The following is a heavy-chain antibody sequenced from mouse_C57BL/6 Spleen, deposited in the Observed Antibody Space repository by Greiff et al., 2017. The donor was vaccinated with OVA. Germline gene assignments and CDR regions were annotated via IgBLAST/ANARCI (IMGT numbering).Heavy chain of an antibody. D-gene: IGHD2-1*01. V-gene: IGHV2-2*01. CDR1: GFSLTSYG. CDR3: ARAGYGNYGADY. J-gene: IGHJ2*01. CDR2: IWSGGST. Sequence: VKLLESGPGLVQPSQSLSITCTVSGFSLTSYGVHWVRQSPGQGLEWLGVIWSGGSTDYYAAFISSLSISKDNSKSQVVFKMNSRQADDAAIYYCARAGYGNYGADYWGQGTTLTVSS.